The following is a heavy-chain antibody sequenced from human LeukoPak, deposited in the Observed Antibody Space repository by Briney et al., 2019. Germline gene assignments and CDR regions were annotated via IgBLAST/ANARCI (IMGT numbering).Heavy chain of an antibody. Sequence: SETLSLTCAVYGGSFSGYYWSWIRQPPGKGLEWIGEINHNGSTNYNPSLKSRVTISVDTSKNQFSLKLSSVTAADTAVYYCARGRRLEPFDYWGQGTLVTVSS. CDR1: GGSFSGYY. CDR3: ARGRRLEPFDY. V-gene: IGHV4-34*01. J-gene: IGHJ4*02. D-gene: IGHD1-14*01. CDR2: INHNGST.